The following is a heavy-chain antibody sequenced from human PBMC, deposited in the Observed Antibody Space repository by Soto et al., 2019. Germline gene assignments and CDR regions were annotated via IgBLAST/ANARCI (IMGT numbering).Heavy chain of an antibody. CDR1: GYTFTSYA. D-gene: IGHD2-2*01. CDR2: INAGNGNT. V-gene: IGHV1-3*01. Sequence: ASVNVSCKASGYTFTSYAMHWVRQAAGQRLEWMGWINAGNGNTKYSQKFQGRVTITRDTSASTAYMELSSLRSEDTAVYYCARRTVVVPAAMREYYFDYWGQGTLVTVSS. CDR3: ARRTVVVPAAMREYYFDY. J-gene: IGHJ4*02.